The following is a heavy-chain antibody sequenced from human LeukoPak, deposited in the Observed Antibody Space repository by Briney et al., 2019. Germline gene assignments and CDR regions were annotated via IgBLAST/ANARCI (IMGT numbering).Heavy chain of an antibody. V-gene: IGHV4-39*07. Sequence: SETLSLTCTVSGGSFSSGSYYWGWIRQPPGKGLEWIGSAYYSGSTYYNTSLKSRVTISVDTSKNQFSLKLSSVTAADTAVYYCASCSTSYYNWFDPWGQGTLVTVSS. D-gene: IGHD2-2*01. CDR1: GGSFSSGSYY. CDR3: ASCSTSYYNWFDP. J-gene: IGHJ5*02. CDR2: AYYSGST.